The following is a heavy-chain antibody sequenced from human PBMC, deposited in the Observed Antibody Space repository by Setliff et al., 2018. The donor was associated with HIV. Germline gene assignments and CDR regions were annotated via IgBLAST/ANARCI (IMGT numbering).Heavy chain of an antibody. J-gene: IGHJ4*02. CDR3: ARGLIPFYFDY. Sequence: PSQTLSLTCAISGDSVTSKNATWNLIRQSPSRGLEWLGRTYCRSKCLDDYALSVKSRMNVYPGTSKNQFSLQLNTVTPEYTAIYYCARGLIPFYFDYWGQGTLVTVSS. CDR2: TYCRSKCLD. V-gene: IGHV6-1*01. CDR1: GDSVTSKNAT.